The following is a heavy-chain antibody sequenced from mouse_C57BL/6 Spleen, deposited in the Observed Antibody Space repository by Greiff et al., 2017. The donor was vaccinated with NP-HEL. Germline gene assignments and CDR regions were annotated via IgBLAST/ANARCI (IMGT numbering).Heavy chain of an antibody. CDR1: GYTFTSYW. CDR3: ARLGTTVSYFDV. Sequence: QVQLQQPGAELVMPGASVKLSCKASGYTFTSYWMHWVTQRPGQGLEWIGEIDPSDSYTNYNQKFKGKSTLTVDKSSSTAYMQLSSLTSEDSAVYYCARLGTTVSYFDVWGTGTTVTVSS. CDR2: IDPSDSYT. J-gene: IGHJ1*03. V-gene: IGHV1-69*01. D-gene: IGHD1-1*01.